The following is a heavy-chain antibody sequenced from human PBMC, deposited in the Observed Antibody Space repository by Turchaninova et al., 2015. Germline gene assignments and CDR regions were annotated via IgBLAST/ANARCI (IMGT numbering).Heavy chain of an antibody. J-gene: IGHJ4*02. D-gene: IGHD2-21*01. CDR1: GFTFTSYW. CDR3: ARSQLLTDY. V-gene: IGHV3-7*01. Sequence: EVQLVESGGGLVQPGGSLRLSCVGSGFTFTSYWMSWVRQAPGKGREWLAIIKQDGSENLYVDFVKGRFTISRDNASNSVFLQMNSLRFEDTAIYFGARSQLLTDYWGQGALVTVSS. CDR2: IKQDGSEN.